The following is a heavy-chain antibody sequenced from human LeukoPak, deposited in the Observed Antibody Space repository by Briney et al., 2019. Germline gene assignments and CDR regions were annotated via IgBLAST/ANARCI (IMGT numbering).Heavy chain of an antibody. J-gene: IGHJ4*02. CDR3: AKGILWLGELLHYFDY. CDR1: GFTFSSYA. D-gene: IGHD3-10*01. V-gene: IGHV3-23*01. CDR2: ISGSGGST. Sequence: GGSLRLSCAASGFTFSSYAMSWVRQAPGKGLEWVSAISGSGGSTYYADSVKGRFTISRDNSKNTLYLQMNSLRAEDTAVYYCAKGILWLGELLHYFDYWGQGTLVTVSS.